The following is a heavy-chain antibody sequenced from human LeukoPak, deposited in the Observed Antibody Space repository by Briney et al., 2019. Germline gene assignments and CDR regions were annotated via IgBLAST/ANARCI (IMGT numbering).Heavy chain of an antibody. CDR2: IYTSGST. D-gene: IGHD3-10*01. Sequence: PSQTLSLTCTVSGGSISSGSYYWSWLRQPAGKGLEWIGRIYTSGSTNYNPSLKSRVTISVDTSKNQFSLKLSSVTAADTAVYYCASQYYCGSAYWGQGTMVTVSS. J-gene: IGHJ3*01. CDR3: ASQYYCGSAY. V-gene: IGHV4-61*02. CDR1: GGSISSGSYY.